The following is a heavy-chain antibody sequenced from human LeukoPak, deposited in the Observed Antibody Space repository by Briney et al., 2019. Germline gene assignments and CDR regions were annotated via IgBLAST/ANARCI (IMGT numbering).Heavy chain of an antibody. J-gene: IGHJ3*02. CDR3: ARDGYHDAFDI. V-gene: IGHV3-74*01. CDR2: INSDGSST. CDR1: GFTFGDYA. Sequence: GGSLRLSCTASGFTFGDYAMSWVRQAPGKGLVWVSRINSDGSSTSYADSVKGRFTISRDNAKNTLYLQMNSLRAEDTAVYYCARDGYHDAFDIWGQGTMVTVSS. D-gene: IGHD5-18*01.